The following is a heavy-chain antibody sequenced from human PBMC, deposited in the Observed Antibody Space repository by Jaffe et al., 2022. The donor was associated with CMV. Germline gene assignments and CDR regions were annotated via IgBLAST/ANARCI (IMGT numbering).Heavy chain of an antibody. CDR2: IKSKSDGETR. CDR1: GFTFSHAW. CDR3: TTDPLYYDSAPPTLPDFFDI. V-gene: IGHV3-15*01. Sequence: EVQLVESGGGLVKPGGSLRLSCIASGFTFSHAWMRWVRQAPGKGLEWVGRIKSKSDGETRDYAAPVKGRFTISRDDSTNTLYLQMDSLKIDDTGVYYCTTDPLYYDSAPPTLPDFFDIWGQGTMVIFSS. J-gene: IGHJ3*02. D-gene: IGHD3-16*01.